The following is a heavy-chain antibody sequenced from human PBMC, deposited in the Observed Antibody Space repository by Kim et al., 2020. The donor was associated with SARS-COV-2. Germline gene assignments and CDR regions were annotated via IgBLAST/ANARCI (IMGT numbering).Heavy chain of an antibody. D-gene: IGHD4-17*01. Sequence: PSLKSRVTISVDTSKNQFSLKLSSVTAADTAVYYCARFPEDDYGDFQFDYWGQGTLVTVSS. V-gene: IGHV4-34*01. CDR3: ARFPEDDYGDFQFDY. J-gene: IGHJ4*02.